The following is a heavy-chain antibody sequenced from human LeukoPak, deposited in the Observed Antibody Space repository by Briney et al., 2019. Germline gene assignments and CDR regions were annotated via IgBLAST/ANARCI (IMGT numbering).Heavy chain of an antibody. J-gene: IGHJ4*02. CDR2: IVVGSGNT. CDR3: AAAPYFDWLLSKNFDY. D-gene: IGHD3-9*01. CDR1: GFTFTSSA. V-gene: IGHV1-58*02. Sequence: SVKVSCKASGFTFTSSAMQWVRQARGQRLEWIGWIVVGSGNTNYAQKFQERVTITRDMSTSTAYMELSSLRSEDTAVYYCAAAPYFDWLLSKNFDYWGQGTLVTVSS.